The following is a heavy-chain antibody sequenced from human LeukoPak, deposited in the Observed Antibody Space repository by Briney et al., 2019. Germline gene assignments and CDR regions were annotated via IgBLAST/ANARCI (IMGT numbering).Heavy chain of an antibody. V-gene: IGHV1-46*01. J-gene: IGHJ4*02. D-gene: IGHD2-8*01. CDR3: ARDNDFDY. CDR2: IYPGGGST. CDR1: GYTFTGYY. Sequence: ASVKVSCKASGYTFTGYYMHWVRQAPGQGLEWMGIIYPGGGSTSYAQKFQGRVTMTRDMSTGTVYMELSSLRSEDTAVYYCARDNDFDYWGQGTLVTVSS.